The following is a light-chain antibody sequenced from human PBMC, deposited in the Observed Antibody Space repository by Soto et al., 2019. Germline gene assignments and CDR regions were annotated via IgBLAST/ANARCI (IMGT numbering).Light chain of an antibody. CDR3: QQYNSYSYT. Sequence: DIQMTQSPSTLSASVGDRVTITCRASQIISNWLAWYQQKPGKAPNLLIYKVSTLASGVPSRFSGSGSGTQFTLTISSLQPDDFATYYCQQYNSYSYTFGQGTKLEIK. V-gene: IGKV1-5*03. CDR1: QIISNW. CDR2: KVS. J-gene: IGKJ2*01.